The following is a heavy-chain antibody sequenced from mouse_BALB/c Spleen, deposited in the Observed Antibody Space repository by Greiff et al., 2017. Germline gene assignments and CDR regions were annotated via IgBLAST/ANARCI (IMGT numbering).Heavy chain of an antibody. J-gene: IGHJ2*01. V-gene: IGHV5-6-3*01. CDR3: ARDAGLRRGHYFDY. D-gene: IGHD2-4*01. Sequence: EVKLMESGGGLVQPGGSLKLSCAASGFTFSSYGMSWVRQTPDKRLELVATINSNGGSTYYPDSVKGRFTISRDNAKNTLYLQMSSLKSEDTAMYYCARDAGLRRGHYFDYWGQGTTLTVSS. CDR1: GFTFSSYG. CDR2: INSNGGST.